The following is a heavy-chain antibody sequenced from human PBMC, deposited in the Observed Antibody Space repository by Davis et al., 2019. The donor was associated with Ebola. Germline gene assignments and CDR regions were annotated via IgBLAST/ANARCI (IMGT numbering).Heavy chain of an antibody. CDR3: ARDRPLDFFFGDYYGMDV. D-gene: IGHD3-16*01. J-gene: IGHJ6*02. Sequence: GESLKISCAASGFTFSTYRMSWVRQAPGKGLEWVSSISSDSDYIYYADSAKGRFTISRDNAKNSLYLQMNSLRAEDTAVYYCARDRPLDFFFGDYYGMDVWGQGTTVTVSS. CDR2: ISSDSDYI. V-gene: IGHV3-21*01. CDR1: GFTFSTYR.